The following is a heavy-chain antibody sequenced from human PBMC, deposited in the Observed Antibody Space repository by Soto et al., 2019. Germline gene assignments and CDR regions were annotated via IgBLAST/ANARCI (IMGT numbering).Heavy chain of an antibody. D-gene: IGHD6-19*01. V-gene: IGHV4-59*12. CDR2: IYYTGSA. J-gene: IGHJ6*01. Sequence: GKGLEWIGYIYYTGSADYNPSLKSRITMSIDTSKNQFSLKLSSVTAADTAVYFCARDAIPVSGSVSAFWGNGTPVTVIS. CDR3: ARDAIPVSGSVSAF.